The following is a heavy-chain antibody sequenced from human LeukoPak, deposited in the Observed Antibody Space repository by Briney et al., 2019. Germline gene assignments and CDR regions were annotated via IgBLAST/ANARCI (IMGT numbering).Heavy chain of an antibody. J-gene: IGHJ4*02. CDR2: ISYDGSNK. D-gene: IGHD6-13*01. CDR3: ARVRESSWFYFEY. Sequence: GGSLRLSCAASGFTFSSYAMHWVRQAPGKGLEWVAVISYDGSNKYYADSVKGRFTISRDNSENTVYLQMNSLSGEDTAVYYCARVRESSWFYFEYWGRGTLVTVSS. CDR1: GFTFSSYA. V-gene: IGHV3-30-3*01.